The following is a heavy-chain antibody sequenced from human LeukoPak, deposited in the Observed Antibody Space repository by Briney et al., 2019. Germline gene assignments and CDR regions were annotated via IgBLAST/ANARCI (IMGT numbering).Heavy chain of an antibody. J-gene: IGHJ4*02. V-gene: IGHV4-59*01. CDR2: VYYSGST. D-gene: IGHD3-9*01. CDR3: ARGSTLRYFDWSPTFDY. CDR1: GGSMSPYH. Sequence: SETLSLTCTVSGGSMSPYHWGWIRQPPGKGLEWTGYVYYSGSTNYNPSLKSRVTISVDTSKNQFSLKLSSVTAADTAVYYCARGSTLRYFDWSPTFDYWGQGTLVTVSS.